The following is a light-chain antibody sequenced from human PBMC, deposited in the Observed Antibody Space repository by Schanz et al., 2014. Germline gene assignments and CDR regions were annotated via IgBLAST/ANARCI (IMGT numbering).Light chain of an antibody. V-gene: IGLV2-14*02. CDR1: SSDVGSYNL. CDR3: SSYAGSNSPFV. Sequence: QSALTQPASVSGSPGQSITISCTGTSSDVGSYNLVSWYQQHPGKAPKLMIYEGTKRPSGVSNRFSAPKSGNTASLTISRLQAEDEADYYCSSYAGSNSPFVFGTGTKLTVL. CDR2: EGT. J-gene: IGLJ1*01.